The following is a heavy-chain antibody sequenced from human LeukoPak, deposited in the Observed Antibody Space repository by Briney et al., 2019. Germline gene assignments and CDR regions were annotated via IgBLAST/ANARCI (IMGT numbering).Heavy chain of an antibody. J-gene: IGHJ4*02. D-gene: IGHD3-3*01. V-gene: IGHV3-11*04. CDR2: ITSNGNSL. CDR3: ARAGVDTSGYYYQGFDY. CDR1: GFTFSDYD. Sequence: PGGSLRLSCAASGFTFSDYDMGWIRQAPGKGLEWVSYITSNGNSLYYAASVKGRFTISRDNAKNSLYLQVNSLTAEDTAVYYCARAGVDTSGYYYQGFDYWGQETLVTVSS.